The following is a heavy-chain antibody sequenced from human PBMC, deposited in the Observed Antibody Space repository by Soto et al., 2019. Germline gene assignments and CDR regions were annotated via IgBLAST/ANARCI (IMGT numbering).Heavy chain of an antibody. D-gene: IGHD4-17*01. CDR1: GGSVSSGSYY. CDR3: ARASVYGDSTFEY. Sequence: SETLSLTCTVSGGSVSSGSYYWSWIRQPPGKGLEWIGYIYYSGSTNYNPSLKSRVTISVDTSKNQFSLKLSSVTAADTAVYYCARASVYGDSTFEYWGQGTLVTVSS. J-gene: IGHJ4*02. CDR2: IYYSGST. V-gene: IGHV4-61*01.